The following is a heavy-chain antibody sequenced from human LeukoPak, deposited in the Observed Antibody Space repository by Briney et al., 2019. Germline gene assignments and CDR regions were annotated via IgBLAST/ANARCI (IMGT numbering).Heavy chain of an antibody. Sequence: GGSLRLSCAASGFTFSSYWVSWVRQAPGKGLEWVANIKQDGSEKYYVDSVKGRFTISRDNAKNSLYLQMNSLRAEDTAVYYCAKDVGAYGDYEGALGSWGQGILVTVSS. CDR2: IKQDGSEK. V-gene: IGHV3-7*01. CDR3: AKDVGAYGDYEGALGS. J-gene: IGHJ5*02. CDR1: GFTFSSYW. D-gene: IGHD4-17*01.